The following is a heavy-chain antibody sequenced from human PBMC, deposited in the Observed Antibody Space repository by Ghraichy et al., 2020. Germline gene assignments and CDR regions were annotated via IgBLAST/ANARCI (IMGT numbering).Heavy chain of an antibody. CDR1: GFIFSSHD. CDR3: ARDLGHCEGGYCYSAYFDY. D-gene: IGHD2-21*01. V-gene: IGHV3-33*01. J-gene: IGHJ4*02. Sequence: LSLTCAASGFIFSSHDMHWVRQAPGKGLEWVALVWAVGNDKFYADSVKGRFTISKDNSGNMLYLEMFSLRAEDTAVYFCARDLGHCEGGYCYSAYFDYWGQGTPVTVSS. CDR2: VWAVGNDK.